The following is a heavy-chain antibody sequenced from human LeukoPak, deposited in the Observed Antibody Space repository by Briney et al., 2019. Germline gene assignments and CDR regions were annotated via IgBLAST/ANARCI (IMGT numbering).Heavy chain of an antibody. D-gene: IGHD5-24*01. CDR3: ARRFFSVYWFDP. CDR1: GGSFSGYY. Sequence: SETLSLTGAVYGGSFSGYYWSGIRQPPGKGLEWIGEINHSGSTNYNPSLKSRVTISVDTSKDQFSLKLSSVTAADTAVYYCARRFFSVYWFDPWGQGTLVTVSS. CDR2: INHSGST. V-gene: IGHV4-34*01. J-gene: IGHJ5*02.